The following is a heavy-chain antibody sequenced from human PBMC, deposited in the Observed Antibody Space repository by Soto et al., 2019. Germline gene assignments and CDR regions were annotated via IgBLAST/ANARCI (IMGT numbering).Heavy chain of an antibody. CDR2: IYDSGST. D-gene: IGHD3-22*01. CDR3: VRGDSSGYYY. CDR1: GGSISSYY. V-gene: IGHV4-59*01. Sequence: PSETLSLTCTVSGGSISSYYWNWIRQPPGKGLEWIGYIYDSGSTNYNSSLKSRVTISVDTSKSQFSLKVSSVTAADTAVYYCVRGDSSGYYYWGQGTLVTVSS. J-gene: IGHJ4*02.